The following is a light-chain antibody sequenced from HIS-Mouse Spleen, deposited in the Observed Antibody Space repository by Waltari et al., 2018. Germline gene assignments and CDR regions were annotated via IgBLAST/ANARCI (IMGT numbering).Light chain of an antibody. J-gene: IGKJ2*01. CDR1: QSVSSN. V-gene: IGKV3-15*01. Sequence: EIVMTQSPATLSVSPGERATLPCRASQSVSSNLAWYQQKPGQAPRLLIYGASTRATGIPARFSGSGSGKEFTLTISSLQSEDFAVYYCQQYNNWPPSYTFGQGTKLEIK. CDR2: GAS. CDR3: QQYNNWPPSYT.